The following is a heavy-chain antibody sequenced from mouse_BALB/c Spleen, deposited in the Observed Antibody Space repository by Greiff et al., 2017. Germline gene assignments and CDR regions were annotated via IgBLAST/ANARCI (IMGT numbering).Heavy chain of an antibody. D-gene: IGHD2-3*01. CDR1: GFTFSSFG. CDR2: ISSGSSTI. CDR3: ARNGYYSAWLGY. J-gene: IGHJ3*01. Sequence: EVQRVESGGGLVQPGGSRKLSCAASGFTFSSFGMHWVRQAPEKGLEWVAYISSGSSTIYYADTVKGRFTISRDNPKNTLFLQMTSLRSEDTAMYYCARNGYYSAWLGYWGQGTLVTVSA. V-gene: IGHV5-17*02.